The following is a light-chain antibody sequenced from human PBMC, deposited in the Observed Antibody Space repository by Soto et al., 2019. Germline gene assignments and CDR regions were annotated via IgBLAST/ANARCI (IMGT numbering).Light chain of an antibody. Sequence: EIVLTQSPGTLSLSPGESATLSCGASQSLTSNSLAWYQQKPGQAPRLLIYGASSRATGIPDRFSGSESVTDFTLAISGLEPKEFAVYYCQQYCTSPYTFSQGTKLEVK. V-gene: IGKV3-20*01. J-gene: IGKJ2*01. CDR3: QQYCTSPYT. CDR2: GAS. CDR1: QSLTSNS.